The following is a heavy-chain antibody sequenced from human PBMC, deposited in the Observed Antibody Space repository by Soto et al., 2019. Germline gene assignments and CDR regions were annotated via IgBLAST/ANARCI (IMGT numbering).Heavy chain of an antibody. J-gene: IGHJ4*02. CDR2: IYYSGST. D-gene: IGHD3-10*01. Sequence: QVQLQESGPGLVKPSQTLSLTCTVSGGSISSGVYYWSWIRQHPGKGLEWIGYIYYSGSTYYNPSLKSRVTISVDTSNNQFSLKLSSVTAADTAVYYCARDVSNYYGSGSYVVDYWGQGTLVTVSS. CDR3: ARDVSNYYGSGSYVVDY. CDR1: GGSISSGVYY. V-gene: IGHV4-31*03.